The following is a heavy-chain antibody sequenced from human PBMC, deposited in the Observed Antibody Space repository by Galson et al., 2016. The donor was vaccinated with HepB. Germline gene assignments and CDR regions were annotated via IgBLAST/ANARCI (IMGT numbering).Heavy chain of an antibody. D-gene: IGHD3-10*01. CDR1: TFTFRSYA. CDR2: ISGSGGNT. Sequence: SLRLSCAASTFTFRSYAMNWVRRAPGKGLEWVSGISGSGGNTYYADPVKGRFTISRDNSKNTLYLQMNSLRAEDTALYYCAKGGQWFDPMRSAFDIWGQGTMVTVSS. J-gene: IGHJ3*02. V-gene: IGHV3-23*01. CDR3: AKGGQWFDPMRSAFDI.